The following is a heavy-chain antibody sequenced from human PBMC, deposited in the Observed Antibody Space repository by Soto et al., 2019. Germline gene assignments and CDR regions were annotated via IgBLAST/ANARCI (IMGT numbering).Heavy chain of an antibody. CDR1: GFTFSSYW. J-gene: IGHJ5*02. CDR2: INSDGSRT. CDR3: ARVLTGSWNWFDP. D-gene: IGHD6-13*01. Sequence: EVQLVESGGGLVQPGASLRLSCAASGFTFSSYWMHWVRQAPGKGLVWVSRINSDGSRTNYADSVKGRFTVSRDNAKNTQYLQMNSLRAEDTAVYYCARVLTGSWNWFDPWGQGTLDTVSS. V-gene: IGHV3-74*01.